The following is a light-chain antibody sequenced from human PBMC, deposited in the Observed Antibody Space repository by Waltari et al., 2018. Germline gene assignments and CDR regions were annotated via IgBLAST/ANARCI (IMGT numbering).Light chain of an antibody. J-gene: IGKJ1*01. Sequence: DIQMSQSPSSLSASVGDRVPIPCRASQAINNYINWYQQKPGKAPKLLIFHANVLATGVPSRFSGVTSGTEFTLTITGLQPEDFATYYCQQGNSYPRTFGQGTKVEI. CDR1: QAINNY. CDR3: QQGNSYPRT. CDR2: HAN. V-gene: IGKV1-17*01.